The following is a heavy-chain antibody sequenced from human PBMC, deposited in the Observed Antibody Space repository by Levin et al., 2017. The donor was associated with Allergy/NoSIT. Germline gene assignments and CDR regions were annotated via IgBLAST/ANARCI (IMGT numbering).Heavy chain of an antibody. D-gene: IGHD6-19*01. CDR1: GYTFTGYY. CDR2: INPSGGST. J-gene: IGHJ6*03. Sequence: GESLKISCKASGYTFTGYYMHWVRQAPGQGPEWMGIINPSGGSTSYAQRFQGRVTMTRDTSTSPVYMELSSLRSDDTAVYYCARDSYSRGGSGWYDYYYYYMEVWGKGTTVTVSS. V-gene: IGHV1-46*01. CDR3: ARDSYSRGGSGWYDYYYYYMEV.